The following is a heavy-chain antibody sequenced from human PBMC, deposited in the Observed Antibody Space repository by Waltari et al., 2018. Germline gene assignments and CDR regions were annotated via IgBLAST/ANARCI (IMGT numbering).Heavy chain of an antibody. CDR3: ATIRYDSSGYYYLGAKYFQH. D-gene: IGHD3-22*01. CDR2: FDPEDGET. Sequence: QVQLVQSGAEVKKPGASVKVSCKVSGYTLTELSMHWVRQAPGTGLGWMGGFDPEDGETIYAQKFQGRVTMTEDTSTDTAYMELSSLRYEDTAVYYCATIRYDSSGYYYLGAKYFQHWGQGTLVTVSS. J-gene: IGHJ1*01. V-gene: IGHV1-24*01. CDR1: GYTLTELS.